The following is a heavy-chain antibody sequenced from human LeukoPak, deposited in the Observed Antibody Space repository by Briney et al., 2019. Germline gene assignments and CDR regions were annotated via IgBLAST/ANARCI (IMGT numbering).Heavy chain of an antibody. J-gene: IGHJ4*02. V-gene: IGHV1-46*01. Sequence: ASVKVSCKASGYTFSNYYMHWVRQAPRQGFEWMGIINPSGDSTNYAQKFQGRVTMTRDTSTSTAYMEVTSLRSDDTAVYYCARGVPVERRFDYWGQGTLVTVSS. CDR3: ARGVPVERRFDY. D-gene: IGHD1-1*01. CDR1: GYTFSNYY. CDR2: INPSGDST.